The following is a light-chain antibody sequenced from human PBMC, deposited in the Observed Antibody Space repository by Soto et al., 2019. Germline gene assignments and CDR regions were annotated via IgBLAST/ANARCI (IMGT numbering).Light chain of an antibody. V-gene: IGKV3-15*01. CDR2: GAS. CDR3: QQYNNWPRT. J-gene: IGKJ1*01. CDR1: QSVSSN. Sequence: EIVMTQSPATVSVSPGERATLSCRASQSVSSNLAWYQQKPGQAPRLLIYGASTRATGIPARFSGSGSGTEFTLTINSLQSEDFAVYYCQQYNNWPRTFGQGTKVDIK.